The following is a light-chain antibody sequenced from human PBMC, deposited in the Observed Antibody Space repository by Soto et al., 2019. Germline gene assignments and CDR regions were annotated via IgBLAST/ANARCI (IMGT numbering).Light chain of an antibody. V-gene: IGKV3-20*01. J-gene: IGKJ2*01. CDR2: GAS. CDR3: QQYGSSPRT. Sequence: EIVLTQSPGTLSLSPGERATLSCRASQSVTSSYLAWYQQKPGQAPRLLIYGASIRATGIPTRCSGSGSGTDFTLTISRLEPEDFAVYYGQQYGSSPRTFGQGTKLEIK. CDR1: QSVTSSY.